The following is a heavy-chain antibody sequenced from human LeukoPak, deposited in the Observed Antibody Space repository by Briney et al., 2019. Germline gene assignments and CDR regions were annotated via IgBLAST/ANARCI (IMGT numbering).Heavy chain of an antibody. V-gene: IGHV4-59*01. CDR3: ASGYGDYSL. CDR1: GGSISSDY. CDR2: IYYSGRT. D-gene: IGHD4-17*01. Sequence: SETLSLTCKVSGGSISSDYWTWIRQSPGKGLEWIGYIYYSGRTNYNPSLKSRVTISVDTSKRQFSLKLRSVTVADTAVYYCASGYGDYSLWGQGTLVTVSS. J-gene: IGHJ4*02.